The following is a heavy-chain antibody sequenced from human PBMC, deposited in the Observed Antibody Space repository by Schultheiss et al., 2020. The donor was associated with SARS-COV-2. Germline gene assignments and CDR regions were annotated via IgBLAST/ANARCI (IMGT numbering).Heavy chain of an antibody. J-gene: IGHJ6*02. Sequence: SETLSLTCAVYGGSFSGYYWSWIRQPPGKGLEWIGEINHSGSTNYNPSLKSRVTISVDTSKNQFSLKLNSVTAADTAVYYCARGRGYCSGGSCYLPTHYYYYGMDVWGQGTTVTVAS. D-gene: IGHD2-15*01. CDR2: INHSGST. CDR1: GGSFSGYY. CDR3: ARGRGYCSGGSCYLPTHYYYYGMDV. V-gene: IGHV4-34*01.